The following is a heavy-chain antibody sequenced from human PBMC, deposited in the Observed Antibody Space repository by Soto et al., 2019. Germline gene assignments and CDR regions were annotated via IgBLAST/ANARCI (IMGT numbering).Heavy chain of an antibody. CDR3: ARELVYDSSGFDY. J-gene: IGHJ4*02. Sequence: TLSLTCAVSGGSISSGGYSWSWIRQPPGKGLEWIGYIYHSGSTYYNPSLKSRVTISVDRSKNQFSPKLSSVTAADTAVYYCARELVYDSSGFDYWGQGTLVTVSS. D-gene: IGHD3-22*01. CDR1: GGSISSGGYS. V-gene: IGHV4-30-2*01. CDR2: IYHSGST.